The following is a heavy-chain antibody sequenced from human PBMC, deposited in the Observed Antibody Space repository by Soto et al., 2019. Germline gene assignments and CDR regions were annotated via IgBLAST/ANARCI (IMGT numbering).Heavy chain of an antibody. CDR2: IIPIFGTA. CDR1: GGTFSSYA. J-gene: IGHJ6*02. Sequence: QVQLVQSGAEVKKPGSSVKVSCKASGGTFSSYAISWVRQAPGQGLEWMGGIIPIFGTANYAQKFQGRVTIPPDESTSTAYRELSSLRSEDTAVYYCARYVVTYYYDSPGYYYGMDVWGQGTTVTVSS. CDR3: ARYVVTYYYDSPGYYYGMDV. V-gene: IGHV1-69*05. D-gene: IGHD3-22*01.